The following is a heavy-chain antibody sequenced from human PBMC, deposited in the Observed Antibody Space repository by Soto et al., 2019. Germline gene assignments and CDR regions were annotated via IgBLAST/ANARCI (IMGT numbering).Heavy chain of an antibody. Sequence: ASVKVSCKASGYTFTGYYMHWVRQAPGQGLEWMGWINPNSGGTNYAQKFQGRVTMTRDTSISTAYMELSRLRSDDTAVYYCATSRITMIRGGIFNWFDPQGQGSRFTVSS. V-gene: IGHV1-2*02. CDR3: ATSRITMIRGGIFNWFDP. D-gene: IGHD3-10*01. CDR2: INPNSGGT. CDR1: GYTFTGYY. J-gene: IGHJ5*02.